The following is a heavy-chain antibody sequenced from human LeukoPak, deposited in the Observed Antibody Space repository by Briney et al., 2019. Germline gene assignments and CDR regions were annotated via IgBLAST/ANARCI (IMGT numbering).Heavy chain of an antibody. Sequence: SETLXLTCTVSGGSTSSSSYYWGWIRQPPGKGLEWIGSIYYSGRTYYNPSLKSRVTISVDTSKSQFSLKLNSVTAADTAVYHCAVNYYDSSGYYYVESYFDYWGQGTLVTVSS. V-gene: IGHV4-39*07. J-gene: IGHJ4*02. CDR2: IYYSGRT. CDR3: AVNYYDSSGYYYVESYFDY. D-gene: IGHD3-22*01. CDR1: GGSTSSSSYY.